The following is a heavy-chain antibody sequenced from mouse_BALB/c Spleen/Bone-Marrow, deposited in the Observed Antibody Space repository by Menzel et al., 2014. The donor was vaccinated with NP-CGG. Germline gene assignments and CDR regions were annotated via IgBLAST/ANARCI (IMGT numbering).Heavy chain of an antibody. V-gene: IGHV1-4*01. J-gene: IGHJ4*01. D-gene: IGHD2-1*01. Sequence: VQRVESGAELARPGASVKMSCRASGYTFTTYPMHWVKQRPGQGLEWIGYINPSSGYTYYNQKFKDKATLTADKSSSAAYLQLSSLTSEDSAVYYCARVYGNYDAMDYWGQGTSVTVSS. CDR3: ARVYGNYDAMDY. CDR2: INPSSGYT. CDR1: GYTFTTYP.